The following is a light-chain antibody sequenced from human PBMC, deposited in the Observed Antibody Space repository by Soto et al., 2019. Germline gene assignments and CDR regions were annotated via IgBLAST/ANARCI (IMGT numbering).Light chain of an antibody. Sequence: QSVLTQPASVSGSPGQSTTISCTGTSSDVGGYNFVSWYQQYPGKAPKLIIYDVSSRPSGVSYRFSGSKSGDTASLTISGLQAEDEADYHCSSYSTSSTLVVFGGGTKLTVL. V-gene: IGLV2-14*01. CDR2: DVS. CDR3: SSYSTSSTLVV. CDR1: SSDVGGYNF. J-gene: IGLJ2*01.